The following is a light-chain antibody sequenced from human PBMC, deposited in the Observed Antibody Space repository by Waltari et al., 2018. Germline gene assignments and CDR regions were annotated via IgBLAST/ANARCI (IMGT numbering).Light chain of an antibody. J-gene: IGKJ1*01. CDR3: QQYQKWPPWT. CDR2: AAS. CDR1: DDIKRN. V-gene: IGKV3-15*01. Sequence: EIVMTQSPAVLSVSVGDSATLSCRATDDIKRNLAWYQHRPGQPPRLLIYAASIRTSGIPARFSASGSGTEFTLTINGLQSDDFAVYFCQQYQKWPPWTFGQGTKV.